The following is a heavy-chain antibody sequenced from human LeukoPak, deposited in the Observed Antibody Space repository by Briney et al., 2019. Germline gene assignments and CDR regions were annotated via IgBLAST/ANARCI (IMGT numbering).Heavy chain of an antibody. D-gene: IGHD2/OR15-2a*01. CDR3: AKDRVSPGFNWFDP. J-gene: IGHJ5*02. CDR2: INGRGDNT. CDR1: GVIISSYA. V-gene: IGHV3-23*01. Sequence: GGSLRPSCAASGVIISSYAMSWVRQAPGKGLEWVSAINGRGDNTYYADFVKGRFTISGDNSKSTVYLQMNSLRTEDTAVYYRAKDRVSPGFNWFDPWGQGTLVTVSS.